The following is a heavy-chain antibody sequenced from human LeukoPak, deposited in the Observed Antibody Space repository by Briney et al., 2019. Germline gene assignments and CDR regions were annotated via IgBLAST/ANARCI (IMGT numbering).Heavy chain of an antibody. CDR3: ARHGSRDGCNWPVYYYYYMDV. CDR2: IYYSGST. CDR1: GGSISSSSYY. D-gene: IGHD5-24*01. J-gene: IGHJ6*03. V-gene: IGHV4-39*01. Sequence: PSETLSLTCTVSGGSISSSSYYWGWIRQPPGTGLEWIGSIYYSGSTYYNPSLKSRVTISVDTSKNQFSLKLSSVTAADTAVYYCARHGSRDGCNWPVYYYYYMDVWGKGTTVTVSS.